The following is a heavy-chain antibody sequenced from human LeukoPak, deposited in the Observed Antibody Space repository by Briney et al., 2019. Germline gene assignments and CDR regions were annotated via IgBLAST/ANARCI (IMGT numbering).Heavy chain of an antibody. Sequence: SGPTLVNPTQTLTLTCTFSGFSLSTSGVGVGWTRQRPGKALEWLALIYWNDDKRYSPSLKSRLTITKDTSKNQVVLTMTNMDPVDTATHYCVHTHVHCSSSRSYFPKENNWFDPLGQGTLVTVSS. CDR3: VHTHVHCSSSRSYFPKENNWFDP. D-gene: IGHD2-2*01. V-gene: IGHV2-5*01. CDR1: GFSLSTSGVG. J-gene: IGHJ5*02. CDR2: IYWNDDK.